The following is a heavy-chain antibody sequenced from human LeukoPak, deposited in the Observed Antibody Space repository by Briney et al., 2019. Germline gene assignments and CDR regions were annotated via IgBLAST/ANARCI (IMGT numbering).Heavy chain of an antibody. V-gene: IGHV3-9*03. CDR2: ISWNSGSI. CDR1: GFTFDDYA. J-gene: IGHJ3*02. CDR3: AKALGVADAFDI. Sequence: PGRSLRLSCAASGFTFDDYAMHWVRQAPVKGLEWVSGISWNSGSIGYADSVKGRFTISRDNAKNSLYLQMNSLRAEDMALYYCAKALGVADAFDIWGQGTMVTVSS. D-gene: IGHD3-3*01.